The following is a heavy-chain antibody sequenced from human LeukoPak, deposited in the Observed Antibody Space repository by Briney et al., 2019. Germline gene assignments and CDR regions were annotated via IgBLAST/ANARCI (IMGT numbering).Heavy chain of an antibody. V-gene: IGHV1-2*06. CDR2: INPNSGGT. CDR1: GYTFTGYS. J-gene: IGHJ4*02. CDR3: ARMFGPDAGFDY. Sequence: GASVTVSCTASGYTFTGYSMHWVRQAPGQGLEWLGQINPNSGGTNYAQNFQGRVTMTRDTSVSTAYMELSRLRSDDTAVYYCARMFGPDAGFDYWGQGTLVPVSS. D-gene: IGHD3-16*01.